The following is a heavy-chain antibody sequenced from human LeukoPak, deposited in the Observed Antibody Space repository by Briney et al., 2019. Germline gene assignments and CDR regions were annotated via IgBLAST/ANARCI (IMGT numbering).Heavy chain of an antibody. CDR1: GGSLSGNY. V-gene: IGHV4-4*07. D-gene: IGHD3-3*01. J-gene: IGHJ4*02. Sequence: PSETLSLTCTVSGGSLSGNYWSWIRQPAGKGLEWIGRIYTGGGTDYNPSLKSRVTMSVDTSKNQFSLKLSSVTAADTAVYYCASENPYYDFWKDYWGQGTLVTVSS. CDR3: ASENPYYDFWKDY. CDR2: IYTGGGT.